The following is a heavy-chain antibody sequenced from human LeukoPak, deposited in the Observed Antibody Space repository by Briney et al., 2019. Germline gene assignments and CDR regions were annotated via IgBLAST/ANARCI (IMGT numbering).Heavy chain of an antibody. D-gene: IGHD3-22*01. CDR3: ARDDYDSSCYYPNYYYYYMDV. CDR1: GYTFTSYG. CDR2: ISAYNGNT. J-gene: IGHJ6*03. V-gene: IGHV1-18*01. Sequence: ASVRVSSKPSGYTFTSYGISWVRQAPGEGGERMGWISAYNGNTNYAQKLQGRVTITKDSSTSTSYIERRSLRSDVTALYYCARDDYDSSCYYPNYYYYYMDVWGKGTTVTVSS.